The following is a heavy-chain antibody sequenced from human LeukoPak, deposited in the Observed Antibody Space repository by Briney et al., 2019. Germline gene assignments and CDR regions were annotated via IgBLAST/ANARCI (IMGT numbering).Heavy chain of an antibody. D-gene: IGHD3-9*01. V-gene: IGHV3-21*01. CDR3: ARDLRNDILTGSFDY. J-gene: IGHJ4*02. CDR2: ISSSSSYI. Sequence: GGSLRLSCAASGFTVSSYSMNWVRQAPGKGLEWVSSISSSSSYIYYADSVKGRFTISRDNAKNSLYLQMNSLRAEDTAVYYCARDLRNDILTGSFDYWGQGTLVTVSS. CDR1: GFTVSSYS.